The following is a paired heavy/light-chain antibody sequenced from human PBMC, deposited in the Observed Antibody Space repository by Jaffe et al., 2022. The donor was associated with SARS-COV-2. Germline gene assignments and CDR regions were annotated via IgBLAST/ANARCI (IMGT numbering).Light chain of an antibody. CDR3: QAWDSSTAGV. Sequence: SYELTQPPSVSVSPGQTASITCSGDKLGDKYVCWYQQKPGQSPVLVIYQDNKRPSGIPERFSGSNSGNTVTLTISGTQAMDEADYYCQAWDSSTAGVFGTGTKVTVL. CDR2: QDN. J-gene: IGLJ1*01. V-gene: IGLV3-1*01. CDR1: KLGDKY.
Heavy chain of an antibody. Sequence: EVQLVESGGGLVKPGGSLRLSCAASGFTFSNAWMNWVRQVPGKGLEWVGRIKSKTDGGTTDYAAPVKGRFTISRDDSKNTLYLQMNSLKTEDTAVYYCTTGHGSGNYYNPYYYGMDVWGQGTTVTVSS. J-gene: IGHJ6*02. CDR3: TTGHGSGNYYNPYYYGMDV. D-gene: IGHD3-10*01. CDR1: GFTFSNAW. V-gene: IGHV3-15*01. CDR2: IKSKTDGGTT.